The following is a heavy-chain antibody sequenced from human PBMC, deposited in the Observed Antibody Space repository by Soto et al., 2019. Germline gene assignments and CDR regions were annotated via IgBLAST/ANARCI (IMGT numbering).Heavy chain of an antibody. V-gene: IGHV4-34*01. CDR3: VRGCLGAVAATALAYSYGMDA. D-gene: IGHD2-15*01. J-gene: IGHJ6*02. Sequence: SETLSLTCAVYGCYISGSYWSWIRPPPGKGLEWIGEINHSGSTNYNPSLKSRVTMSVDTSKNQFSLQLRSVTAADTPVYYSVRGCLGAVAATALAYSYGMDAWGQGTLVTVSS. CDR1: GCYISGSY. CDR2: INHSGST.